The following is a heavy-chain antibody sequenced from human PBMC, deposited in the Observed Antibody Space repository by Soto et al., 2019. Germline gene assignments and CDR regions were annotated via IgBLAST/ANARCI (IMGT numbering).Heavy chain of an antibody. CDR3: ASITTGVNAFHS. Sequence: ASVKVSCKTSGGTFSSYAMNWVRQAPGQGLEWMGGIIPILGTPNNAQKFQGRVTITADESTSTAYMELSSLRSEDTAVYYCASITTGVNAFHSWRQGTMFTVSS. CDR2: IIPILGTP. V-gene: IGHV1-69*13. D-gene: IGHD1-20*01. J-gene: IGHJ3*02. CDR1: GGTFSSYA.